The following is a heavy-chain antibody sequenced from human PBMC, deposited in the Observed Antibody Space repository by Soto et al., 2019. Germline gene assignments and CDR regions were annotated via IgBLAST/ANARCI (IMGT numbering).Heavy chain of an antibody. V-gene: IGHV2-70*11. CDR1: GFSLSTSEMC. Sequence: SGPTRVNTTQTLTLTCTFAGFSLSTSEMCVSWIRQPPGKALEWLARIDWDDDKYYSTSLKTRLTISKDTSKSQVVFIMTNMDPVDTVTYYCARCRGYRYGFDYWGQGTLVTVSS. CDR2: IDWDDDK. J-gene: IGHJ4*02. CDR3: ARCRGYRYGFDY. D-gene: IGHD5-18*01.